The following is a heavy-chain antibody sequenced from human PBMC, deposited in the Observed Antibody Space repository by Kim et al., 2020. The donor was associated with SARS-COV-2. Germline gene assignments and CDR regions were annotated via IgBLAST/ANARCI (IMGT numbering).Heavy chain of an antibody. CDR2: T. D-gene: IGHD1-1*01. V-gene: IGHV4-59*01. Sequence: TNHPPSPQSRVTISIDQSKNQFSLKLSSVTAADTAMYYCARTGNAGWFDPWGQGTLVTVSS. CDR3: ARTGNAGWFDP. J-gene: IGHJ5*02.